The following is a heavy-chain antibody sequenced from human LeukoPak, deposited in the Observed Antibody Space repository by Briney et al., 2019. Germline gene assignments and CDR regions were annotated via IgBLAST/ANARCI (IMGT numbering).Heavy chain of an antibody. CDR2: ISWNSGSI. J-gene: IGHJ4*02. Sequence: GGSLRLSCAASGFTFDDYAMHWVRHAPGKGLEWVSGISWNSGSIGYADSVKGRFTISRDNAKNSLYLQMNSLRAEDTALYYCAKDMEVDYDSSGQTDYWGQGTLVTVSS. D-gene: IGHD3-22*01. CDR1: GFTFDDYA. CDR3: AKDMEVDYDSSGQTDY. V-gene: IGHV3-9*01.